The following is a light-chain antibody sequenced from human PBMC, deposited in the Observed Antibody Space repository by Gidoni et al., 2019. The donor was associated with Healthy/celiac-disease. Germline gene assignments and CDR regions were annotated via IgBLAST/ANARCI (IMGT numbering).Light chain of an antibody. CDR3: QQSYSTLWT. J-gene: IGKJ1*01. V-gene: IGKV1-39*01. CDR1: QSISSY. CDR2: AAS. Sequence: DIQMTQSPSSLSASVGDRVTITCRASQSISSYLNWYQQTPGKAPKRLIYAASSLQSGVPSRFSGSGSWTDFTLTIISLQPEDFATYYCQQSYSTLWTFGQGTKVEIK.